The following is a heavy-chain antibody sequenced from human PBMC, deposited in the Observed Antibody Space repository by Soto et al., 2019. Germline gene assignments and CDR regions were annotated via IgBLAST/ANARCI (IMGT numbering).Heavy chain of an antibody. J-gene: IGHJ6*03. D-gene: IGHD2-2*01. CDR1: GFTFSSYG. CDR3: AKGSRSSRSYYYYMGV. Sequence: QVQLVESGGGVVQPGRSLRLSCAASGFTFSSYGMHWVRQAPGKGLEWVAVISYDGSNKYYADSVKGRFTISRDNSKNSLYLQMNSLRAEDTAVYYCAKGSRSSRSYYYYMGVWGKGTTVTVAS. CDR2: ISYDGSNK. V-gene: IGHV3-30*18.